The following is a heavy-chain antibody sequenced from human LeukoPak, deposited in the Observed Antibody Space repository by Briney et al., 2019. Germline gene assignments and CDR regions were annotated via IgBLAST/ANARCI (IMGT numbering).Heavy chain of an antibody. V-gene: IGHV1-24*01. D-gene: IGHD3-22*01. CDR1: GYTLTELS. J-gene: IGHJ4*02. CDR2: FDPEDGET. CDR3: ATESLPYYDSSSYPNPFDY. Sequence: GASVKVSCKVSGYTLTELSMHWVRQAPGKGLEWMGGFDPEDGETIYAQKFQGRVTMTEDTSTDTAYMELSSLRSEDTAVYYCATESLPYYDSSSYPNPFDYWGQGTLVTVSS.